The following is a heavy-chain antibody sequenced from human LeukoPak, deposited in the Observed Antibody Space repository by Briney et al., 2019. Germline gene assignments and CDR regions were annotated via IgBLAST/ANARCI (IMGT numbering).Heavy chain of an antibody. CDR1: GYTFTGYY. D-gene: IGHD3-16*01. Sequence: ASVKVSCKASGYTFTGYYIHWVRQAPGQGLEWMGWINPHSGDTSYAQSFQGRVTMTRDTSISTVYMDLSRLRSGDTAVYYCAKDRGPQWWGSFDYWGQGTLVTVSS. CDR3: AKDRGPQWWGSFDY. CDR2: INPHSGDT. J-gene: IGHJ4*02. V-gene: IGHV1-2*02.